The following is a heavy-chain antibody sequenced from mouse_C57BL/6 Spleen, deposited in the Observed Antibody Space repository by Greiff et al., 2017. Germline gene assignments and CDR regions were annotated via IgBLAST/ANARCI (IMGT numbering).Heavy chain of an antibody. CDR3: ARDSNYDY. D-gene: IGHD2-5*01. V-gene: IGHV1-69*01. J-gene: IGHJ2*01. Sequence: QVQLQQPGAELVMPGASVKLSCKASGYTFTSYWMHWVKQRPGQGLEWIGEIDPSDSYTNYNQKFKGKSTLTVDKSSSTAYMQLSSLTSEDSAVYYCARDSNYDYWGQGTTRTVSS. CDR2: IDPSDSYT. CDR1: GYTFTSYW.